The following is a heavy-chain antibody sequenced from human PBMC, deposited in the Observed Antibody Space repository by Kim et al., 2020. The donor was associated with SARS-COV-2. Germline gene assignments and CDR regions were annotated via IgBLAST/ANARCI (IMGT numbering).Heavy chain of an antibody. CDR3: AKDQRGSGWPRGRAFDY. CDR2: ISGSGGST. D-gene: IGHD6-19*01. Sequence: GGSLRLSCAASGFTFSSYAMSWVRQAPGKGLEWVSAISGSGGSTYYADSVKGRFTISRDNSKNTLYLQMNSLRAEDRAVYYCAKDQRGSGWPRGRAFDYWGQGTLVTVSS. CDR1: GFTFSSYA. V-gene: IGHV3-23*01. J-gene: IGHJ4*02.